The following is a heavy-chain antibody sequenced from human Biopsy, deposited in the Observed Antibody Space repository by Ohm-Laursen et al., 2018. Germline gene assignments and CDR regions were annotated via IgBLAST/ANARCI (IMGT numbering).Heavy chain of an antibody. D-gene: IGHD1-26*01. CDR1: GGSTSLYY. CDR3: ARLSLYNGSYYWGY. CDR2: IYYTGNT. Sequence: TLSLTCIVSGGSTSLYYWGWIRQPPGKRLEYLGNIYYTGNTNYNSSLKSRATISIDTSKNEFSLNLTSVTATDTAVYYCARLSLYNGSYYWGYWGQGTLVTVSS. J-gene: IGHJ4*02. V-gene: IGHV4-59*08.